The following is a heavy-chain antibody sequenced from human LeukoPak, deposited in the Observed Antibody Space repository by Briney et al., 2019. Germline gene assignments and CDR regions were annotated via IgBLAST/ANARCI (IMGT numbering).Heavy chain of an antibody. Sequence: GRSLRLSCAASGFTFSSHGMHWVRQAPGKGLEWVAVIWYDGSNKYYADSVKGRFTISRDNSKNTLYLQMNSLRAEDTAVYYCARDGLGFGELLFTTNWFDPWGQGTLVTVSS. D-gene: IGHD3-10*01. V-gene: IGHV3-33*01. CDR2: IWYDGSNK. CDR3: ARDGLGFGELLFTTNWFDP. CDR1: GFTFSSHG. J-gene: IGHJ5*02.